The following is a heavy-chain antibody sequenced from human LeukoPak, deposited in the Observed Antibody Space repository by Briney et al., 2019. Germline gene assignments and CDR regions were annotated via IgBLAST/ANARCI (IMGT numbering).Heavy chain of an antibody. V-gene: IGHV3-21*01. CDR2: ISSSNTYI. CDR3: ARDNYNYCSGGSCYSGFGY. D-gene: IGHD2-15*01. CDR1: GFTFKNYN. J-gene: IGHJ4*02. Sequence: GGSLRLSCVASGFTFKNYNMNWVRQAPGKGLEWVSSISSSNTYIYYADSVKGRFTISRDNAKNSLYLQMNSLRAEDTAVYYCARDNYNYCSGGSCYSGFGYWGQGTLVTVSS.